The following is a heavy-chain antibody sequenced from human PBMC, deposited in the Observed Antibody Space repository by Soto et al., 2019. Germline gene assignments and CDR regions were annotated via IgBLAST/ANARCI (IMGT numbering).Heavy chain of an antibody. J-gene: IGHJ6*02. CDR2: IYYSGST. V-gene: IGHV4-39*01. CDR3: ATENRGVIYYGMDV. Sequence: TLSLTCTVSGGSISSSSYYWGWIRQPPGKGLEWIGSIYYSGSTYYNPSLKSRVTISVDTSKNQFSLKLSSVTAADTAVYYCATENRGVIYYGMDVWGQGTTVTVSS. CDR1: GGSISSSSYY. D-gene: IGHD3-10*01.